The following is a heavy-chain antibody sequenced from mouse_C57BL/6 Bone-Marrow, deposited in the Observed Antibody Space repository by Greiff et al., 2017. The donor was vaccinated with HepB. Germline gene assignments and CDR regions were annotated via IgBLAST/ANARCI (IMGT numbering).Heavy chain of an antibody. Sequence: VQLQQSGAELVRPGPSVKVSCKASGYAFTNYLIEWVKQRPGQGLEWIGVINPGSGGTNYNEKFKGKATLTADKSSSTAYMQLSSLTSEDSAVYFCAREGDTTVVAFRYFDVWGTGTTVTVSS. J-gene: IGHJ1*03. CDR1: GYAFTNYL. CDR3: AREGDTTVVAFRYFDV. V-gene: IGHV1-54*01. CDR2: INPGSGGT. D-gene: IGHD1-1*01.